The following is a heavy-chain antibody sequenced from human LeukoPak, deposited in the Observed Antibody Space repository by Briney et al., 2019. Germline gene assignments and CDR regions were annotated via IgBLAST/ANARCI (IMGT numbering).Heavy chain of an antibody. Sequence: SGSTNYNPSLKGRVTISVDTSKNQFSLKLSSVTAADTAVYYCARDWGVSARPGYMDVWGKGTTVTVSS. CDR3: ARDWGVSARPGYMDV. V-gene: IGHV4-59*01. J-gene: IGHJ6*03. D-gene: IGHD6-6*01. CDR2: SGST.